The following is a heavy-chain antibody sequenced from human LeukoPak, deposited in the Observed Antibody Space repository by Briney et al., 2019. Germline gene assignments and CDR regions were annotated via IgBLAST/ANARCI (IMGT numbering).Heavy chain of an antibody. J-gene: IGHJ4*02. V-gene: IGHV1-18*01. CDR1: GYTFTSYG. CDR3: ARGSYDFWSGLRNPWDY. D-gene: IGHD3-3*01. CDR2: ISAYNGNT. Sequence: ASVKVSCKASGYTFTSYGISWVRQAPGQGLAWMGWISAYNGNTNYAQKLQGRVTMTTDTSTSTAYMELRSLRSDDTAVYYCARGSYDFWSGLRNPWDYWGQGTLVTVSS.